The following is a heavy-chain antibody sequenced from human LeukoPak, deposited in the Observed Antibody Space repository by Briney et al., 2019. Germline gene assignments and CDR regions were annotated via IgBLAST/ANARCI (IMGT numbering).Heavy chain of an antibody. CDR2: INPNSGDT. CDR1: GYTFTGYF. Sequence: VASVKVSCKASGYTFTGYFMHWVRQAPGQGLEWMGWINPNSGDTNYAQKFQGRVTMTRDTSISTAYMELSRLRSDDTAVYYCAGYRGSYSGDYWGQGTLVTVSS. D-gene: IGHD1-26*01. CDR3: AGYRGSYSGDY. V-gene: IGHV1-2*02. J-gene: IGHJ4*02.